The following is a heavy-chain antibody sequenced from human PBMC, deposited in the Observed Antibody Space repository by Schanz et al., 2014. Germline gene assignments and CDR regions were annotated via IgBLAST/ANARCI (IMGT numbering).Heavy chain of an antibody. CDR1: GFTVSNSY. J-gene: IGHJ4*02. V-gene: IGHV3-21*01. CDR2: ISSSSSYI. Sequence: DVQLVDSGGGLVQPGGSLRLSCAASGFTVSNSYIHWVRQAPGKGLEWVSSISSSSSYISYADSVKGRFTISRDNAKNSLYLQMNSLRAEDTAVYYCARDGDFDYWGQGTLVTVSS. CDR3: ARDGDFDY.